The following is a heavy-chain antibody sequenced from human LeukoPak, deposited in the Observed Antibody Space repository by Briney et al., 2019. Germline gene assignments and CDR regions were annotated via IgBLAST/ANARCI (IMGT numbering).Heavy chain of an antibody. CDR3: TTQEYTYYYDSSGYGTFDY. CDR2: ISSSSSYI. Sequence: GGSLRLSCAASGFTFSSYSMNWVRQAPGKGLEWVSSISSSSSYIYYADSVKGRFTISRDNAKNSLYLQMNSLKTEDTAVYYCTTQEYTYYYDSSGYGTFDYWGQGTLVTVSS. CDR1: GFTFSSYS. J-gene: IGHJ4*02. D-gene: IGHD3-22*01. V-gene: IGHV3-21*03.